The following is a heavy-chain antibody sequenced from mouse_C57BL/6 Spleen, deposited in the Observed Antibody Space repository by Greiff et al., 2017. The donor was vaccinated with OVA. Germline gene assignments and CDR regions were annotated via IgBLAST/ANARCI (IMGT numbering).Heavy chain of an antibody. Sequence: VQLKESGAELVRPGTSVKMSCKASGYTFTNYWIGWAKQRPGHGLEWIGDIYPGGGYTNYNEKFKGKATLTADKSSSTAYMQFSSLTSEDSAIYYCARGANWDYFDYWGQGTTLTVSS. D-gene: IGHD4-1*01. CDR2: IYPGGGYT. CDR1: GYTFTNYW. V-gene: IGHV1-63*01. J-gene: IGHJ2*01. CDR3: ARGANWDYFDY.